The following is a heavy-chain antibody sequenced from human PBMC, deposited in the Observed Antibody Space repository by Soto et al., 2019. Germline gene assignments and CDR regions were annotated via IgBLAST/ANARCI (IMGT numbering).Heavy chain of an antibody. V-gene: IGHV1-69*01. CDR1: GGTFSSYA. CDR3: AGERYCSCTSCYDAFDI. CDR2: IIPIFGTA. D-gene: IGHD2-2*01. Sequence: QVQLVQSGAEVKKPGSSVKVSCKASGGTFSSYAISWVRQAPGPGLEWMGGIIPIFGTANYAQKFQGRVTITADESTSTAYMELSSLRSEDTAVYYCAGERYCSCTSCYDAFDIWGQGTMVTVSS. J-gene: IGHJ3*02.